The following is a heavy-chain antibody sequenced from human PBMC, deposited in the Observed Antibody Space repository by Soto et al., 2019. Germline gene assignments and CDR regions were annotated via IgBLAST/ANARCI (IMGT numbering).Heavy chain of an antibody. CDR1: GGSISSGGYS. CDR2: IYHSGST. CDR3: ARGYCSSTICYIWDNWFDP. D-gene: IGHD2-2*02. J-gene: IGHJ5*02. V-gene: IGHV4-30-2*01. Sequence: PSETLSLTCAVSGGSISSGGYSWSWIRQPPGKGMERIGYIYHSGSTYYNPSLKSRVTISVDRSKNQFSLKLSSVTAADTAVYYCARGYCSSTICYIWDNWFDPWGQGTLVTVSS.